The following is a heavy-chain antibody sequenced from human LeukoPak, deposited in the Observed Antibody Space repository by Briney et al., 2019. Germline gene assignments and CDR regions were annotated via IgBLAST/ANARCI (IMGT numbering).Heavy chain of an antibody. CDR1: GYTFTGYY. Sequence: GASVKVSCKASGYTFTGYYMHWVRQAPGQGLEWMGWINPNSGGTNYAQKFQGRVTMTSDTSISTAYMELSRLRSDDTAVYYCARVGATGTTSPFDYWGQGTLVTVSS. CDR3: ARVGATGTTSPFDY. CDR2: INPNSGGT. D-gene: IGHD1-1*01. V-gene: IGHV1-2*02. J-gene: IGHJ4*02.